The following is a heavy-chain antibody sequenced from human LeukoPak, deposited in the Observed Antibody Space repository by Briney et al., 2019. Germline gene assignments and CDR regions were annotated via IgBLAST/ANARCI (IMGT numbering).Heavy chain of an antibody. J-gene: IGHJ5*02. D-gene: IGHD5-18*01. CDR1: GYTFTGYY. Sequence: ASVKVSCKTSGYTFTGYYIHWVRQAPGQGLEWMGWINPNSGGTNYAQNFQGRVTMTRDTSINTAYMELGRLRSDDTAVYYCARSPGLDAAVVNRPWGQGTLITVSS. CDR2: INPNSGGT. CDR3: ARSPGLDAAVVNRP. V-gene: IGHV1-2*02.